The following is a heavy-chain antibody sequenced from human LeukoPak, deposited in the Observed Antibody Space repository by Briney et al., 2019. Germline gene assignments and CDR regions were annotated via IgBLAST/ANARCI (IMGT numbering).Heavy chain of an antibody. V-gene: IGHV3-74*01. CDR3: ARDQRYCSSTSCYRMIWFDA. J-gene: IGHJ5*02. D-gene: IGHD2-2*02. CDR2: INSERSST. Sequence: GGSLRLSCAASGFSFSSYWMHWVRQAPGKGLVWVSRINSERSSTSYADSVKGRFTISRDNAKNTLSLEMNSLRAEDTAVYYCARDQRYCSSTSCYRMIWFDAWGQGALVTVSS. CDR1: GFSFSSYW.